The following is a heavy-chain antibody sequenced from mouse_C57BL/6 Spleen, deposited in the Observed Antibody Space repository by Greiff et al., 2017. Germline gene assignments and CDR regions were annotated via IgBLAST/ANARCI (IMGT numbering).Heavy chain of an antibody. V-gene: IGHV5-6*01. CDR3: ASPLQRSYFVY. CDR2: ISSGGSYT. J-gene: IGHJ2*01. CDR1: GFTFSSYG. D-gene: IGHD2-1*01. Sequence: EVNLVESGGDLVKPGGSLKLSCAASGFTFSSYGMSWVRQTPDKRLEWVATISSGGSYTYYPDSVKGRLTLSRDNAKNTLYLQMSSLKSEDTAMYYCASPLQRSYFVYWGEGTTLTVSS.